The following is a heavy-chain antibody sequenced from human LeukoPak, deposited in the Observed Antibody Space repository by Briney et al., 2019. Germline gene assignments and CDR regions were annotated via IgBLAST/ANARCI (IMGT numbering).Heavy chain of an antibody. V-gene: IGHV1-69*01. CDR2: IIPIFGTA. CDR1: GGTFSSYA. CDR3: ARTPRRSGYYYYYMDV. J-gene: IGHJ6*03. Sequence: SVKVSCKSSGGTFSSYAISWVRQAPGQGLEWMGGIIPIFGTANYAQKFQGRVTITADESTSTAYMELSSLRSEDTAVYYCARTPRRSGYYYYYMDVWGKGTTVTISS. D-gene: IGHD3-10*01.